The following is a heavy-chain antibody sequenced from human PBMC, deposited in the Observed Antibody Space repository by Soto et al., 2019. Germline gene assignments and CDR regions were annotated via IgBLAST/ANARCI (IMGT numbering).Heavy chain of an antibody. V-gene: IGHV3-49*03. CDR2: IRSKAYGGTT. Sequence: GGSLRLSCTASGFTFGDYAMSWFRQAPGKGLEWVGFIRSKAYGGTTEYAASVKGRFTISRDDSKSIAYLQMNSLKTEDTAVYYCTRDYYDSSGYPRQLYNWFDPWGQGTLVTVS. J-gene: IGHJ5*02. CDR1: GFTFGDYA. D-gene: IGHD3-22*01. CDR3: TRDYYDSSGYPRQLYNWFDP.